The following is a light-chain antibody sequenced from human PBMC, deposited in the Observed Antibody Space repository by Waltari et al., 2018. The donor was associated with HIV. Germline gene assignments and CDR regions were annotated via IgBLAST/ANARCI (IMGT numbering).Light chain of an antibody. CDR2: ATS. CDR3: HQYGFSPLT. Sequence: EIVLTQSPVTLSLSPGERATPSCRASQSVSSSSLAWYQQRPGQAPRLVIYATSSRATGIPDRFSGSGSGTDFTLTISRLEPEDFAVYYCHQYGFSPLTFGGGTKVEIK. V-gene: IGKV3-20*01. J-gene: IGKJ4*01. CDR1: QSVSSSS.